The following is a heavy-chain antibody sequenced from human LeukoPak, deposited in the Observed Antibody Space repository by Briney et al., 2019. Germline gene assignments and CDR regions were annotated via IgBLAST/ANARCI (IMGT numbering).Heavy chain of an antibody. CDR1: GFTFSSYW. CDR3: ARPFALYSYGPDAFDI. D-gene: IGHD5-18*01. CDR2: IKQHGNEK. V-gene: IGHV3-7*01. J-gene: IGHJ3*02. Sequence: PGGSLRLSCAASGFTFSSYWMTWVRQAPGKGLEWVANIKQHGNEKYYVDSVKRRFTISRDDAKPSVYLQMTSLRVDDTAIYYCARPFALYSYGPDAFDIWGQGTLVSVS.